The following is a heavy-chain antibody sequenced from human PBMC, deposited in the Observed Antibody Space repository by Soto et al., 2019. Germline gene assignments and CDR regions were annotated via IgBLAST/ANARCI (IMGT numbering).Heavy chain of an antibody. CDR1: GFSLSTSGVG. CDR3: ARDRYYYDSSSYNFDH. Sequence: SGPTLVNPTQTLTLTCTFSGFSLSTSGVGVGWIRQPPGKALEWLALIYWDDDKRYSPSLKSSLTITKDTSKNQVVLTMTNMDPVDTGTYFCARDRYYYDSSSYNFDHWGQGTLVTVSS. V-gene: IGHV2-5*02. CDR2: IYWDDDK. J-gene: IGHJ4*02. D-gene: IGHD3-22*01.